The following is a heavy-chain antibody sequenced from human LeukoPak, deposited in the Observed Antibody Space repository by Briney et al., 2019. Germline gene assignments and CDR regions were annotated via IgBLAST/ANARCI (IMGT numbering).Heavy chain of an antibody. CDR1: GFTFSSYA. CDR3: AVQIHSLRVLDY. Sequence: PGGSLRLSCAASGFTFSSYAMHWVRQAPGKGPEYVAAISGSGDKTHYGSSVQGRFTVSRDNAKNTLYLQMGSLRGEDMAVYYCAVQIHSLRVLDYWGQGTLVTVSS. V-gene: IGHV3-64*01. D-gene: IGHD2-15*01. CDR2: ISGSGDKT. J-gene: IGHJ4*02.